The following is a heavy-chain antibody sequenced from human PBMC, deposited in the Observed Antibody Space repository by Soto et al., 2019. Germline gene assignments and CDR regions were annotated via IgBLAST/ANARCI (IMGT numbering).Heavy chain of an antibody. CDR2: ISSSGSTI. J-gene: IGHJ4*02. CDR1: GFTFSSYA. D-gene: IGHD3-22*01. Sequence: GGSLRLSCAASGFTFSSYAMSWFRQAPGKGLEWVSYISSSGSTIYYADSVKGRFTISRDNAKNSLYLQMNSLRAEDTAVYYCARSLYYYDSSGYLYWGQGTLVTVSS. CDR3: ARSLYYYDSSGYLY. V-gene: IGHV3-11*01.